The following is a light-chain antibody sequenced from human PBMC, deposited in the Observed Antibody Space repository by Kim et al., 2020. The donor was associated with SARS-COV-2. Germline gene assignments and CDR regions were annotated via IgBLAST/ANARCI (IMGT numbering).Light chain of an antibody. J-gene: IGKJ2*01. Sequence: DIQMTQSPSSLSASVGDRVTITCRASQAIRNSLAWYQQKPGKPPNLLIYAASTLQSGVPSRFSGSESGTDFTLTISSLQPEDVATYYCHKYNSAPYTFGQGTKLEI. CDR3: HKYNSAPYT. V-gene: IGKV1-27*01. CDR1: QAIRNS. CDR2: AAS.